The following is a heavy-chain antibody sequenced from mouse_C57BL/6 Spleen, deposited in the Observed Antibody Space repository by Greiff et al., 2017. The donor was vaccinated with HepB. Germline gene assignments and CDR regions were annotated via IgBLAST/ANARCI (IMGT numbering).Heavy chain of an antibody. CDR3: ASIDDYDPGYLYFDV. D-gene: IGHD2-4*01. V-gene: IGHV1-55*01. J-gene: IGHJ1*03. CDR2: IYPGSGST. CDR1: GYTFTSYW. Sequence: QVQLQQPGAELVQPGASVKMSCKASGYTFTSYWITWVKQRPGQGLEWIGDIYPGSGSTNYNEKFKSKATLTVDTSSSTAYMQLSSLTSEDSAVYYCASIDDYDPGYLYFDVWGTGTTVTVSS.